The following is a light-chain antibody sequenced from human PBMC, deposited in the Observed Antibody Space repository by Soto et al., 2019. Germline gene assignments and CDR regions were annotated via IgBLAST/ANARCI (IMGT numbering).Light chain of an antibody. V-gene: IGKV1-39*01. CDR1: RSISSY. J-gene: IGKJ5*01. CDR2: AAS. Sequence: DIQMTQSPSSLSASVGDRVTITCRASRSISSYVNWYQQKPGKAPKLLIYAASSLQGGVPSRFSGSGSATDFTLTISRLQPEDFATYYCQQSYSTPITFGQGTRLEIK. CDR3: QQSYSTPIT.